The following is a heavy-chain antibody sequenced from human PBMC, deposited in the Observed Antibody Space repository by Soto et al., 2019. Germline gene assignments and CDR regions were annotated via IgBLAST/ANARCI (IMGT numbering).Heavy chain of an antibody. D-gene: IGHD3-16*01. CDR3: ALEEWGSASRGLGP. J-gene: IGHJ5*02. CDR2: INAGNGNT. CDR1: GYTFTSYA. V-gene: IGHV1-3*01. Sequence: ASVKVSCKASGYTFTSYAMHWVRQAPGQRLEWMGWINAGNGNTKYSQKFQGRVTITRDTSASTAYMELSSLRSEDTAVYYCALEEWGSASRGLGPWGEGTLVTVSS.